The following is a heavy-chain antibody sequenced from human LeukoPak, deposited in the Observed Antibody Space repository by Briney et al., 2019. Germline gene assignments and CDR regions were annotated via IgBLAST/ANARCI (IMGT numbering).Heavy chain of an antibody. V-gene: IGHV4-34*01. Sequence: SETLSLTCAVYGGSFSGYYWSWIRQPPGKGLEWIGEINHSGSTNYNPSLKSRVTISVDTSKNQFSLKLSSVTAADTAVYYCATFLTGYSVFDYWGQGTLVTVSS. J-gene: IGHJ4*02. D-gene: IGHD3-9*01. CDR1: GGSFSGYY. CDR3: ATFLTGYSVFDY. CDR2: INHSGST.